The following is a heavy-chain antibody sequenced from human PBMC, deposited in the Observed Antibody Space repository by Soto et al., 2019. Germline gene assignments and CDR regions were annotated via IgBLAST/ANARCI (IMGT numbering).Heavy chain of an antibody. J-gene: IGHJ4*02. V-gene: IGHV4-59*08. CDR1: GGSIGSYH. D-gene: IGHD1-26*01. CDR3: ARHSGVSGTLSYYFDH. Sequence: SETLSLTCTVSGGSIGSYHWSWIRQPPGKGLEWIGYIHYSGITNYNPSLKSRVTISVDTSKNQFSLKLSSVTAADTAVYYCARHSGVSGTLSYYFDHWGQGTLVTVSS. CDR2: IHYSGIT.